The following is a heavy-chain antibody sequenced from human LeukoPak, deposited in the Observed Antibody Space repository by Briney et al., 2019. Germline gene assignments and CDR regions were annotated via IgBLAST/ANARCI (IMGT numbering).Heavy chain of an antibody. Sequence: ASVKVSCKASGGTFSSYAISWVRQAPGKGLEWMGGFDPEDGETIYAQKFQGRVTMTEDTSTDTAYMELSSLRSEDTAVYYCACSVGATHDAFDIWGQGTMVTVSS. D-gene: IGHD1-26*01. CDR1: GGTFSSYA. CDR2: FDPEDGET. J-gene: IGHJ3*02. CDR3: ACSVGATHDAFDI. V-gene: IGHV1-24*01.